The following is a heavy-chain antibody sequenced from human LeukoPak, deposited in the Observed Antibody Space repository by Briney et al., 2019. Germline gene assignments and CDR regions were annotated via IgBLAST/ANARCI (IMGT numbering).Heavy chain of an antibody. Sequence: NPSETLSLTCAVYGGSFSGYYWSWIRQPPGKGLEWIGEINHSGSTYYNPSLKSRVTISVDRSKNQFSLKLSSVTAADTAVYYCARDSSGYTNDAFDIWGQGTMVTVSS. CDR3: ARDSSGYTNDAFDI. V-gene: IGHV4-34*01. D-gene: IGHD3-22*01. CDR2: INHSGST. J-gene: IGHJ3*02. CDR1: GGSFSGYY.